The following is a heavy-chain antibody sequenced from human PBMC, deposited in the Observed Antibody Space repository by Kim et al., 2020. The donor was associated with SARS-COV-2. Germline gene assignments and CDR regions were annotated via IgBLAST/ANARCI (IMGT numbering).Heavy chain of an antibody. CDR2: IFYSGST. CDR1: SDSMSSYY. V-gene: IGHV4-59*01. Sequence: SQTLSLTCTVSSDSMSSYYWSWIRQLPGKGLEWIGYIFYSGSTNYNPSLTSRVTISWDTSRNQFSLDLTSVIDADTAVYYCARSEGRASWHQFDYWGQG. J-gene: IGHJ4*02. CDR3: ARSEGRASWHQFDY.